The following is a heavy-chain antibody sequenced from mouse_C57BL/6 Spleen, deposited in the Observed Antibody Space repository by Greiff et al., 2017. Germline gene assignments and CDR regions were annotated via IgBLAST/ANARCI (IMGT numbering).Heavy chain of an antibody. CDR2: IHPSDSDT. D-gene: IGHD1-1*01. CDR1: GYTFTSYW. J-gene: IGHJ1*03. Sequence: VQLQQPGAELVKPGASVKVSCKASGYTFTSYWMHWVKQRPGQGLEWTGRIHPSDSDTNYNQKFKGKATLTVDKSSSTAYMQLSSLTSEDSAVYYCATSYYGSSYVEYFDVWGTGTTVTVSS. CDR3: ATSYYGSSYVEYFDV. V-gene: IGHV1-74*01.